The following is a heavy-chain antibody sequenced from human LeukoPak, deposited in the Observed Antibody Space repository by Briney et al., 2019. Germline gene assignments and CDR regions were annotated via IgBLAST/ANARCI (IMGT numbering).Heavy chain of an antibody. Sequence: GGSLRLSCAASGFTFSSYAMSWVRQAPGKGLEWVSAISGSGGSTYYADSVKGRFTISRDNSKNTLYLQMNSLRAEDTAVYYCAKGPLADYYYYGVDVWGQGTTVTVSS. V-gene: IGHV3-23*01. CDR1: GFTFSSYA. D-gene: IGHD6-6*01. CDR2: ISGSGGST. CDR3: AKGPLADYYYYGVDV. J-gene: IGHJ6*02.